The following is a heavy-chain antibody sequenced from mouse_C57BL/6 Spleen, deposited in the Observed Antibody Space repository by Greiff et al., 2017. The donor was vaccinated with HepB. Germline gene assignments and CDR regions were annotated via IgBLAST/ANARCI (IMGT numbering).Heavy chain of an antibody. J-gene: IGHJ2*01. CDR1: GYTFTGYW. D-gene: IGHD2-5*01. CDR2: ILPGSGST. Sequence: QVQLQQPGAELMKPGASVKLSCKATGYTFTGYWIQWVKQRPGHGLEWIGEILPGSGSTNYHEKFKGKATFTADTSSNTAYMQLSSLTTEDSAIYYCARVYYSNYVTFDYWGQGTTLTVSS. V-gene: IGHV1-9*01. CDR3: ARVYYSNYVTFDY.